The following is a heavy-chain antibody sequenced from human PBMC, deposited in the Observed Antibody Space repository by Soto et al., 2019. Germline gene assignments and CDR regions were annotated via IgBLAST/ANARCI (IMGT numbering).Heavy chain of an antibody. CDR1: GYTFTSYG. Sequence: QVQLVQSGAEVKNPGASVKVSCKTSGYTFTSYGIGWARQAPGQGLEWMGWINTYNGNTNYAQNLQGRVTLTTDTSTSTDSMELRSLRSNDTAIYYCAMVDVYVTPSPQDVWGQGTTVTVSS. J-gene: IGHJ6*02. CDR3: AMVDVYVTPSPQDV. V-gene: IGHV1-18*01. D-gene: IGHD3-16*01. CDR2: INTYNGNT.